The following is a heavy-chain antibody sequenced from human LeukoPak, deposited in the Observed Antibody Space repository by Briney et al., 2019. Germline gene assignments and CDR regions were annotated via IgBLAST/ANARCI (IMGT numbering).Heavy chain of an antibody. D-gene: IGHD1-26*01. Sequence: PGGSLRLSCAASGFTFSSYAMSWVRQAPGKGLEWVSYISSSGSTIYYADSVKGRFTISRDNAKNSLYLQMNSLRAEDTAVYYCARDGLVGAFDYWGQGTLVTVSS. CDR1: GFTFSSYA. CDR2: ISSSGSTI. J-gene: IGHJ4*02. V-gene: IGHV3-48*04. CDR3: ARDGLVGAFDY.